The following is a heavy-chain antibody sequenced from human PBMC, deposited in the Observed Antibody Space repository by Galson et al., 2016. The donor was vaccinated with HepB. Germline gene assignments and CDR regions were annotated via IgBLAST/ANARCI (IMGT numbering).Heavy chain of an antibody. CDR3: ATSSGWHYLV. Sequence: SLRLSCAASGFTFSSYSMKWVRQAPGKGLEWVSSISSSSSYMYCADSVKGRFTISRDNAKNSLYLQMNSLRAEDTAVYYCATSSGWHYLVWGQGTLVTVSS. V-gene: IGHV3-21*01. D-gene: IGHD6-19*01. CDR1: GFTFSSYS. CDR2: ISSSSSYM. J-gene: IGHJ4*02.